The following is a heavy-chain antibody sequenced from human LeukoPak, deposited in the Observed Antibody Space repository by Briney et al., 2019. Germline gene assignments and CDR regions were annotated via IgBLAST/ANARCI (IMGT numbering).Heavy chain of an antibody. Sequence: GGCLRLSCAASEYTFSSFWQSWVRKAPGKGLEWVANIKQDGGEKYYLDSVKGRFTISRDNSKNTLYLQMNSLRAEDTAVYYCAKSFSPLDYWGQGTLVTVSS. V-gene: IGHV3-7*03. CDR3: AKSFSPLDY. CDR2: IKQDGGEK. CDR1: EYTFSSFW. J-gene: IGHJ4*02.